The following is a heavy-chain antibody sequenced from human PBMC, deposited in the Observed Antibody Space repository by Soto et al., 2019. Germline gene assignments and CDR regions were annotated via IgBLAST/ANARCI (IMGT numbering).Heavy chain of an antibody. Sequence: QVHLVQSGGEVKKPGASVKVSCKASGYTFTSYGISWVRQAPGQGLEWMGWISTYNGNTNFAQKFLGRVTMTTDTSTNTAYMELRSLRSDDTAMYYCARDPLGLMLVVDRFDYWGQGTLVTVSS. D-gene: IGHD3-22*01. V-gene: IGHV1-18*01. CDR3: ARDPLGLMLVVDRFDY. J-gene: IGHJ4*02. CDR1: GYTFTSYG. CDR2: ISTYNGNT.